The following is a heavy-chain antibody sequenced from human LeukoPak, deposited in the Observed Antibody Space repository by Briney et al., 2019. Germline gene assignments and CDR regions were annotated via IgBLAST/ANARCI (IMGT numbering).Heavy chain of an antibody. D-gene: IGHD4-17*01. J-gene: IGHJ4*02. CDR2: ISGSGDYT. Sequence: GGSLRLSCAASGFIFSSYAMSWVRQAPGKGLEWVSAISGSGDYTYYADSVKGRFTISRDNSKNTLYVQMNSLRAEDTAVYYCAKDSYTSVTTPFDYWGQGTLVTVSS. CDR3: AKDSYTSVTTPFDY. CDR1: GFIFSSYA. V-gene: IGHV3-23*01.